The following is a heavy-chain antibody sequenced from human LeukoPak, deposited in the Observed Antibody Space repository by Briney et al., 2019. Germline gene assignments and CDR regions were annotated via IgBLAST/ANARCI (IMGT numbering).Heavy chain of an antibody. CDR3: ARAAVAARLDY. J-gene: IGHJ4*02. CDR2: INAGNGNT. V-gene: IGHV1-3*03. CDR1: GYTFTSNA. Sequence: GASVKVSCKASGYTFTSNAIHWVRQAPGQSLEGMGWINAGNGNTKYSQEFQGRVTLTRDTSASTAYMELSSLKSDDMAVYYCARAAVAARLDYWGQGTLVTVSS. D-gene: IGHD6-19*01.